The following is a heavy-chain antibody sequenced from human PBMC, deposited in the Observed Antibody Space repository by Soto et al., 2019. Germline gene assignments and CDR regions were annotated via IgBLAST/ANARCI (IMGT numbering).Heavy chain of an antibody. CDR3: ARAGIAVAGRDGYWFDP. CDR1: GGTFSSYA. Sequence: QVQLVQSGAEVKKPGSSVKVSCKASGGTFSSYAISWVRQAPGQGLEWMGGIIPIFGTANYAQKFQGRVTITADESTSKAYMELRSLRSEDTAVYYCARAGIAVAGRDGYWFDPWGQGTLVTVSS. J-gene: IGHJ5*02. D-gene: IGHD6-19*01. V-gene: IGHV1-69*01. CDR2: IIPIFGTA.